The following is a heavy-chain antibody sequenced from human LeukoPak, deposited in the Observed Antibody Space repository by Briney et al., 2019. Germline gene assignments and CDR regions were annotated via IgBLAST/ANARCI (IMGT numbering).Heavy chain of an antibody. CDR1: GFTFSAYG. Sequence: GKSLRLSCAVSGFTFSAYGIHWVRQAPGKGLEWVAVISYDENYRNYADSVKGRFTISRDNSKNTLYLQMNSLTTEDTAVYYCTKDRGGSTYYPFLSYFFDYWGQGSLVTVSS. V-gene: IGHV3-30*18. CDR3: TKDRGGSTYYPFLSYFFDY. J-gene: IGHJ4*02. CDR2: ISYDENYR. D-gene: IGHD2-15*01.